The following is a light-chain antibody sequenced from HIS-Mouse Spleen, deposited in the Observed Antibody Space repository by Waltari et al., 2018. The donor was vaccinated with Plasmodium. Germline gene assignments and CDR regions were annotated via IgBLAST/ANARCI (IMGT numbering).Light chain of an antibody. J-gene: IGLJ3*02. V-gene: IGLV3-10*01. CDR3: YSTDSSGNHRV. CDR2: EDS. CDR1: ALTKKY. Sequence: SYELTQPPSVSVSPGQTARLTCPGDALTKKYAYWYQQKFGQAPVLVIYEDSKRPSGIPERFSGSSSGTMATLTISGAQVEDEADYYCYSTDSSGNHRVFGGGTKLTVL.